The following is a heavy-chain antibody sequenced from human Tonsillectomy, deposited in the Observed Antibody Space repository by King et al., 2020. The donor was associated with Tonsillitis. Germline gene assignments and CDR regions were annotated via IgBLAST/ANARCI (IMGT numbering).Heavy chain of an antibody. CDR1: GFTFSSYA. J-gene: IGHJ4*02. CDR2: IRDSSGSA. V-gene: IGHV3-23*04. CDR3: ASVLGEWLLLRGVYFGY. Sequence: VQLVESGGDLVQPGGSLRLSCAASGFTFSSYAMTWVRQAPGKGLEWVSVIADNIRDSSGSAYYADSVKGRFTISRDNSKNTLYLQMNSLRAEDTAVYYCASVLGEWLLLRGVYFGYWGQGTLVTVSS. D-gene: IGHD3-22*01.